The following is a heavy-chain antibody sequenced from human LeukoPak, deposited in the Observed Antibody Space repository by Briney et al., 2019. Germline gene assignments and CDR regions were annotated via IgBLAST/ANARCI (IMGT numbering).Heavy chain of an antibody. D-gene: IGHD3-9*01. CDR1: GGSIISCDNY. CDR3: AKARHYDIMTGYYRTGYFDY. J-gene: IGHJ4*02. CDR2: IFYSVST. Sequence: SETLSLTCTVSGGSIISCDNYWSWVRQPPGKGLEWIGNIFYSVSTYYNPSLQSRVTISLDTSKNQFSLMLSSVTAADTAVYYCAKARHYDIMTGYYRTGYFDYWGQGILVTVSS. V-gene: IGHV4-30-4*01.